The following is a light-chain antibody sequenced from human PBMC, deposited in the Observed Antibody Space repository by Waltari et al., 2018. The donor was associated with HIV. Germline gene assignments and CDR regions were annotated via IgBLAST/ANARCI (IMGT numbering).Light chain of an antibody. CDR3: NSRDNSANHYV. CDR1: SLKTHF. CDR2: SKN. Sequence: SSELTQDPAVSVALGQTVTITCQGDSLKTHFANWYQQKPGRAPVLVIYSKNSRPSWITDRFSGSNSGDTASLTITAARAEDEADYYCNSRDNSANHYVFGTGTRVTVL. V-gene: IGLV3-19*01. J-gene: IGLJ1*01.